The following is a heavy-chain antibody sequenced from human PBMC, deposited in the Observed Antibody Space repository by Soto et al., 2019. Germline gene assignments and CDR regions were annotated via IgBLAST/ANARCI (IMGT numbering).Heavy chain of an antibody. CDR1: GFTFSIAW. V-gene: IGHV3-15*01. D-gene: IGHD3-16*02. J-gene: IGHJ4*02. CDR3: TTYDYILGSVRYRWAY. Sequence: EVQLVESGGGFVQPGGSLRLSCAASGFTFSIAWMSWVRQAPGKGLEWVARIKSKTDGGTTDHAAPVKGRFTISRDDSKNTVYLQMNSLETEDTAVYYCTTYDYILGSVRYRWAYWGQGALVTVSS. CDR2: IKSKTDGGTT.